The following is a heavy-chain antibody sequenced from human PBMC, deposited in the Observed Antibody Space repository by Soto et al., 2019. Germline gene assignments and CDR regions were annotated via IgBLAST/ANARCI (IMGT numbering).Heavy chain of an antibody. CDR2: IWYDGSKQ. CDR1: GFTFRNYG. V-gene: IGHV3-33*01. CDR3: TSAGCQSCWCDS. J-gene: IGHJ5*01. Sequence: QVQLVESGGGVVQPGGSLRLSCAASGFTFRNYGIHWVRQAPGKGLEWVAVIWYDGSKQYYIDSVKGRFTISRDDSKKPLHLQLNSLTVDDTATYFCTSAGCQSCWCDSWGQGTPVTVSP. D-gene: IGHD3-10*01.